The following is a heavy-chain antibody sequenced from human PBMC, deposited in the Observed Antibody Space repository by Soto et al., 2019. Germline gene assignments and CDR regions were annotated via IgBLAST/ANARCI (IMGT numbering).Heavy chain of an antibody. CDR2: IIPIFGTA. V-gene: IGHV1-69*06. J-gene: IGHJ6*02. Sequence: GASVKVSCKASGGTFSSYAISWVRQAPGQGLEWMGGIIPIFGTANYAQKFQGRVTITADKSTSTAYMELSSLRSEDTAVYYCARTAAGVDYYYYYGMDVWGQGTTVTVSS. D-gene: IGHD6-13*01. CDR3: ARTAAGVDYYYYYGMDV. CDR1: GGTFSSYA.